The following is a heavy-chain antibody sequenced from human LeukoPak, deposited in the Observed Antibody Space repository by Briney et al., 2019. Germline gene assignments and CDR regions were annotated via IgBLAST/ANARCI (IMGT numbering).Heavy chain of an antibody. V-gene: IGHV3-48*03. D-gene: IGHD6-19*01. CDR2: ISTSGSTI. CDR3: ASPQWLAF. Sequence: PGGSLRLSCVVPGITFSSYEMNWVRQAPGKGLEWVSYISTSGSTIYYADSVKGRFTISRDNAKNSLYLQMNGLRAEDTAIYYCASPQWLAFWGQGTLVTVSS. J-gene: IGHJ4*02. CDR1: GITFSSYE.